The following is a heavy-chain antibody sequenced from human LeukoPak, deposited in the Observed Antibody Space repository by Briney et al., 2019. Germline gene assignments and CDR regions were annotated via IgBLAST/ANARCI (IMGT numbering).Heavy chain of an antibody. D-gene: IGHD6-13*01. CDR3: ARGVYIAAAQYGY. J-gene: IGHJ4*02. V-gene: IGHV4-59*01. CDR2: TYYSGTT. CDR1: GGSISSYY. Sequence: PSETLSLTCTVSGGSISSYYWSWIRQPPGKGLEWIGYTYYSGTTNHNPSLKSRVTISVDTSKNQFSLKLSSVTAADTAVYYCARGVYIAAAQYGYWGQGTLVTVSS.